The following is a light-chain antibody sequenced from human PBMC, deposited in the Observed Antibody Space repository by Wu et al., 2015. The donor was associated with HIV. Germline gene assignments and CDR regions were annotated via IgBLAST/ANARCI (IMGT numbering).Light chain of an antibody. J-gene: IGKJ4*01. Sequence: EIVLTQSPGTLSLSPGERATLSCRASRSVSSKYLAWYQQKPGQAPRLLIYATSRRATGIPDRFSGSGSGTDFSLTISRLEPEDFAVYYCEQYVSSPLTFGGGTQVQIK. V-gene: IGKV3-20*01. CDR3: EQYVSSPLT. CDR1: RSVSSKY. CDR2: ATS.